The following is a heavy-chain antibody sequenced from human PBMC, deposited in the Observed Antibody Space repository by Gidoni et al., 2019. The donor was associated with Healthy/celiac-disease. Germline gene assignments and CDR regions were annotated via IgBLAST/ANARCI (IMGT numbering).Heavy chain of an antibody. J-gene: IGHJ4*02. V-gene: IGHV1-69*09. Sequence: QVQLVQSGAEVKKPGSSVKVSCKASGGTFSSYAISWVRQAPGQGLEWMGRIIPILGIANYAQKFQGRVTITADKSTSTAYMELSSLRSEDTAVYYCARELSEIVVVTAPRPFWDYWGQGTLVTVSS. CDR2: IIPILGIA. CDR3: ARELSEIVVVTAPRPFWDY. D-gene: IGHD2-21*02. CDR1: GGTFSSYA.